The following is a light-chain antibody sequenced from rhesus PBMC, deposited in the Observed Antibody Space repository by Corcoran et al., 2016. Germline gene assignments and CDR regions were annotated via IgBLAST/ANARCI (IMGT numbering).Light chain of an antibody. V-gene: IGKV1-43*02. Sequence: DIQMTQSPSSLSASVGDRVIITCRASQGITTSLHWYQKKPRKSSKRLIYKTSSLESGVPSRFSGSGSVTDFTLTISSLQPEDFATYYCLQYNTDPPTFGQGTRVEIK. CDR2: KTS. J-gene: IGKJ1*01. CDR3: LQYNTDPPT. CDR1: QGITTS.